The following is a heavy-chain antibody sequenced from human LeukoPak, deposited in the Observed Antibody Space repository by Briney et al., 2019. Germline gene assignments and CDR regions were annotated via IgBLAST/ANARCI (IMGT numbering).Heavy chain of an antibody. Sequence: GGSLRLSCAASGVTFSSSGMNWVRQAPGKGLEWVSTISGNGGDTYYADSVRGRFTISRDNSKNTLHLQMNSLRAEDTAVYYCAKASRGYNYQWDYWGQGTLVTVSS. V-gene: IGHV3-23*01. D-gene: IGHD5-18*01. CDR3: AKASRGYNYQWDY. CDR2: ISGNGGDT. CDR1: GVTFSSSG. J-gene: IGHJ4*02.